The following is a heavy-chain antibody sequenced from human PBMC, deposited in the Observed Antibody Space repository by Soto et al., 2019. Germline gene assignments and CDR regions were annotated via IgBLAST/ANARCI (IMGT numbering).Heavy chain of an antibody. CDR2: ISGSGGST. J-gene: IGHJ4*02. CDR3: ATTGFGALLRSQSQVDY. D-gene: IGHD3-10*01. V-gene: IGHV3-23*01. CDR1: GFTFSSYA. Sequence: GGSLRLSCAASGFTFSSYAMSWVRQPPGKGLEWVSAISGSGGSTYYADSVKGRFTISRDNSKNTLYLQMNSLRAEDTAVYYCATTGFGALLRSQSQVDYWGQGTLVTVSS.